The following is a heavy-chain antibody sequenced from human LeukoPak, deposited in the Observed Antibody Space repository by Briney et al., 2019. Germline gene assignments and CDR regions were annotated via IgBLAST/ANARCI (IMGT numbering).Heavy chain of an antibody. J-gene: IGHJ4*02. CDR3: ARVIWFGESKRDY. Sequence: GGSLRLSCAASGFTFSSYAMIWVRQAPGKGLEWVSAISGSGDSIYYADSVKGRFTISRDNSKNTLNLQMNSLRAEDTAVYYCARVIWFGESKRDYWGQGTLVTVSS. V-gene: IGHV3-23*01. CDR2: ISGSGDSI. CDR1: GFTFSSYA. D-gene: IGHD3-10*01.